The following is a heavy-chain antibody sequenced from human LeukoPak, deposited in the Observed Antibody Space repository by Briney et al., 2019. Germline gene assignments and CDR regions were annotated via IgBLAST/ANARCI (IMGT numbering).Heavy chain of an antibody. V-gene: IGHV3-23*01. Sequence: GGSLRLSCAASGFTFSSYAMSWVRQAPGKGLEWVSAISGSGGSTYYADSVKGRFTISRDNSKNTLYLQMNSLRAEDTAVYYCAKDHSYSGYDSVRDFDYWGQGILVTVSS. J-gene: IGHJ4*02. D-gene: IGHD5-12*01. CDR3: AKDHSYSGYDSVRDFDY. CDR1: GFTFSSYA. CDR2: ISGSGGST.